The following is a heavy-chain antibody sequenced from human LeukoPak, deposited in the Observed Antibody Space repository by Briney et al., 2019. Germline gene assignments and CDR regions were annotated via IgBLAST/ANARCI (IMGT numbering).Heavy chain of an antibody. CDR2: ISYDGSNK. J-gene: IGHJ4*02. CDR1: GFTFSSYG. Sequence: GGSLRVSCAASGFTFSSYGMHWVRQAPGKGLEWVAVISYDGSNKYYADSVKGRSTISRDNSKNTLYLQMNSLRAEDTAVYYCANYDYWGQGTLVTVSS. V-gene: IGHV3-30*18. CDR3: ANYDY.